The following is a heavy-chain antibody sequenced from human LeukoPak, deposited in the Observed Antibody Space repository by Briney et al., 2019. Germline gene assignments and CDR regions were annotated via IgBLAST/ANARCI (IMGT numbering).Heavy chain of an antibody. Sequence: GSSVKVSCKASGGTFSSYAISWVRQAPGQGLEWMGGIIPIFGTANYAQKFQGRVTITTDESTSTAYIELSSLRSEDTAVYYCARAMVRGAPAYMDVWGKGTTVTVSS. V-gene: IGHV1-69*05. CDR3: ARAMVRGAPAYMDV. CDR1: GGTFSSYA. D-gene: IGHD3-10*01. J-gene: IGHJ6*03. CDR2: IIPIFGTA.